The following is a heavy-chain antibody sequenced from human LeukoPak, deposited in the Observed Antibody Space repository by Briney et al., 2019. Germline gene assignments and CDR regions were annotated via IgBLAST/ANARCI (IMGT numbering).Heavy chain of an antibody. V-gene: IGHV5-51*01. J-gene: IGHJ4*02. CDR1: GYSFTSYW. Sequence: GESLKISCKGSGYSFTSYWIGWVRQMPGKGLEWMGIIYPGDSDTRYSPSFQGQVTISADKSISTAYLQWSSLKASDTAMYYCARSSYSSGWYSWDYFDYWGQGTLVTVSS. CDR2: IYPGDSDT. CDR3: ARSSYSSGWYSWDYFDY. D-gene: IGHD6-19*01.